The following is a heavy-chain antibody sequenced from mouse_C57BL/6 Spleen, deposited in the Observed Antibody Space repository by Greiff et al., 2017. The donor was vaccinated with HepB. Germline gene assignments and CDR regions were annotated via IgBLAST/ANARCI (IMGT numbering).Heavy chain of an antibody. Sequence: EVQLQQSGPELVKPGASVKMSCKASGYTFTDYNMHWVKQSHGKSLEWIGYINPNNGGTSYNQKFKGKATLTVNKSSSTAYMERRSLTSEDSAVYYCARDEDDYDGRHCYYWGQGTTLTVSS. CDR2: INPNNGGT. D-gene: IGHD2-4*01. V-gene: IGHV1-22*01. CDR3: ARDEDDYDGRHCYY. J-gene: IGHJ2*01. CDR1: GYTFTDYN.